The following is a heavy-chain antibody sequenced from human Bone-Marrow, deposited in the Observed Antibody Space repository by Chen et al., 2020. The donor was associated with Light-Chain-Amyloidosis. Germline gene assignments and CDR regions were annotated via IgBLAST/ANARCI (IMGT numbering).Heavy chain of an antibody. CDR1: GLTFSSYG. Sequence: QVQLVESGGGVVQPGRSLRLSCAASGLTFSSYGMHWVRQAPGKGLEWVAVISYDGSNKYYADSVKGRFTIARDNSKNTLYLQMNSLRAEDTAVYYCAKGTTFDYWGQGTLVTVSS. V-gene: IGHV3-30*18. CDR3: AKGTTFDY. J-gene: IGHJ4*02. CDR2: ISYDGSNK. D-gene: IGHD2-2*01.